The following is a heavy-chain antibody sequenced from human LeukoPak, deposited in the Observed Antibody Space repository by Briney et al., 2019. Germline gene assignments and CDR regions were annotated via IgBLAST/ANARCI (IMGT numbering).Heavy chain of an antibody. CDR2: MNPNSGDT. CDR3: ARSYGSGSYLPDY. Sequence: ASVKVSCKASGYTFTSYDINWVRQATGQGLEWMGWMNPNSGDTGYAQKFQGRVTITRNTSISTAHMELSSLRSEDTAVYYCARSYGSGSYLPDYWGQGTLVTVSS. J-gene: IGHJ4*02. D-gene: IGHD3-10*01. V-gene: IGHV1-8*01. CDR1: GYTFTSYD.